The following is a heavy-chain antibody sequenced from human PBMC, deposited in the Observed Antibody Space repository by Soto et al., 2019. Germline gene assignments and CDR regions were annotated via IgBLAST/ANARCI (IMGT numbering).Heavy chain of an antibody. CDR2: INHSGST. CDR3: ARAFTMVRGGYYYGMDV. D-gene: IGHD3-10*01. V-gene: IGHV4-34*01. Sequence: SETLSLTCAVYGGSFSGYYWSWIRQPPGKGLEWIGEINHSGSTNYNPSLKSRVTISVDTSKNQFSLKLSSVTAADTAVYYCARAFTMVRGGYYYGMDVWGQGTTDTVSS. J-gene: IGHJ6*02. CDR1: GGSFSGYY.